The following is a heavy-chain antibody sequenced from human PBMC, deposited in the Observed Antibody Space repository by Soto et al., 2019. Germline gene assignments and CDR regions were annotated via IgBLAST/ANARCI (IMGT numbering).Heavy chain of an antibody. CDR3: ARGAGSFYYYGMDV. Sequence: TSETLSLTCTVSGGSISSYYWSWIRQPPGKGRDWIGYLYYGGTTNYNPSLKSRVSISVDTSKNQFSLKLTSVTAADTAVYYCARGAGSFYYYGMDVWGQGTTVTVSS. CDR1: GGSISSYY. J-gene: IGHJ6*02. V-gene: IGHV4-59*01. CDR2: LYYGGTT. D-gene: IGHD6-13*01.